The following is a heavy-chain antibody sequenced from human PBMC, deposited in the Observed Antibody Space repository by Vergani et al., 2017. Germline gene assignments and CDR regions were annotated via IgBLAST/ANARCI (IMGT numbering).Heavy chain of an antibody. Sequence: QVQLVQSGAEVKKHGASVKVSCKASGYTFTGYYMHWVRQAPGQGLEWMGWINPNSGGTNYAQKFQGRVTMTRDTSISTAYMELSRLRSDDTAVYYCARCIHDILTGYYPSYYYYGMDVWGQGTTVTVSS. CDR1: GYTFTGYY. D-gene: IGHD3-9*01. V-gene: IGHV1-2*02. J-gene: IGHJ6*02. CDR3: ARCIHDILTGYYPSYYYYGMDV. CDR2: INPNSGGT.